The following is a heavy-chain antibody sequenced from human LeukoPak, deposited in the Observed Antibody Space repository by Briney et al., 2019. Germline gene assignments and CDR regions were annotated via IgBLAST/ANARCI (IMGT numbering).Heavy chain of an antibody. Sequence: GESLKISCKGSGYSLTSYWIGWVRQMPGKGLEWMGIIYPGDSDTRYSPSFQGQVTISADKSISTAYLQWSSLKASDTAMYYCARRDYCSSTSCYRVFDYWGQGTLVTVSS. D-gene: IGHD2-2*02. V-gene: IGHV5-51*01. J-gene: IGHJ4*02. CDR2: IYPGDSDT. CDR1: GYSLTSYW. CDR3: ARRDYCSSTSCYRVFDY.